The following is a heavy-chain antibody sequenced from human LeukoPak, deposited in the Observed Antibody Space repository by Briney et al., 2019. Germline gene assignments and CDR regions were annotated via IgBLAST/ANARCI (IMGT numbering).Heavy chain of an antibody. J-gene: IGHJ4*02. CDR1: GYTFTSYA. CDR2: INAGNGNT. Sequence: ASVKVSCKASGYTFTSYAMHWVRQAPGQRLEWMGWINAGNGNTKYSQEFQGRVTITRDTSASTAYMELSSLRSEDMAVYYCARDKPTGYCSGGSCEAGFDYWGQGTLVTVSS. V-gene: IGHV1-3*03. CDR3: ARDKPTGYCSGGSCEAGFDY. D-gene: IGHD2-15*01.